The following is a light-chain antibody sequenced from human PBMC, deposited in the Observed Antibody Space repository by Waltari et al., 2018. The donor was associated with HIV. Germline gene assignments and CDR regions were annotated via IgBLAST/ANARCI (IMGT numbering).Light chain of an antibody. CDR3: SSYTSSSTLRV. CDR2: AVS. J-gene: IGLJ1*01. CDR1: SSDVGGYNY. V-gene: IGLV2-14*03. Sequence: QSALTQPASVSGSPGQSITISCTGTSSDVGGYNYVSWYQQTPGKAPKLMIYAVSNRPSGVSNRFSGSKSGNTASLTISGLQAEDEADYYGSSYTSSSTLRVFGTGTKVTVL.